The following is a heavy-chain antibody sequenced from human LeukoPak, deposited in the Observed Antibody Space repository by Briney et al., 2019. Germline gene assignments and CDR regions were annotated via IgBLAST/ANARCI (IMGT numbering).Heavy chain of an antibody. CDR1: GDRVSSNSAA. J-gene: IGHJ4*02. D-gene: IGHD5-12*01. CDR2: TYYRSKWYI. V-gene: IGHV6-1*01. CDR3: AREVAGLSDY. Sequence: SQTLSLTCAISGDRVSSNSAAWNWIRQSPSRGLEWLGRTYYRSKWYIDYAVFVKIRITINPDTSKTQFSLQLNSVAPEDTAVYYCAREVAGLSDYWGQGTLVTVSS.